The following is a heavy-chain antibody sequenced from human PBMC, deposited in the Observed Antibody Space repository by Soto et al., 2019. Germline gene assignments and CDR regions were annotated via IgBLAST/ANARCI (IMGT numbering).Heavy chain of an antibody. J-gene: IGHJ4*02. CDR1: GFTFSSYA. CDR2: ISGSGGST. V-gene: IGHV3-23*01. Sequence: GGSLRLSCAASGFTFSSYAMSWVRQAPGKGLEWVSAISGSGGSTYYADSVKGRFTIARDNSKNTLYLQMNSLRAEDTAVYYCAKYDFWSGTLDYWGQGTLVTVSS. CDR3: AKYDFWSGTLDY. D-gene: IGHD3-3*01.